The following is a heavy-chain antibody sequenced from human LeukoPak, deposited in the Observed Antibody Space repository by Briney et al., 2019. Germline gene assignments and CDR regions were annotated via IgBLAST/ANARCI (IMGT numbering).Heavy chain of an antibody. D-gene: IGHD2-2*01. V-gene: IGHV3-7*03. CDR3: AGQGYCSTPSCYWDWFDP. CDR1: RFTFSIYW. CDR2: IKQDGSEK. Sequence: GGCLRLSCGASRFTFSIYWMSWVSQAPGRGLEWVANIKQDGSEKLYVDSVKGRFTISRDNAKNSLCLQMNSLRAEDTAVYYCAGQGYCSTPSCYWDWFDPWGQGTLVTVSS. J-gene: IGHJ5*02.